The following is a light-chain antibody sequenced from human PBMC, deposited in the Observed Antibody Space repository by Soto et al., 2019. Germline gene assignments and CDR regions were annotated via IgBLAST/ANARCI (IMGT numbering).Light chain of an antibody. J-gene: IGKJ1*01. V-gene: IGKV1-5*03. Sequence: DIQMTQSPSTLSASVGDRVTITCRASQSISTWLAWYQQKPGKAPKLLIYKASSLESGVPSRFSGSVSGTEFTLTISSPQPDDFATYYCQQYNSYPWTFGQGTKVEIK. CDR1: QSISTW. CDR2: KAS. CDR3: QQYNSYPWT.